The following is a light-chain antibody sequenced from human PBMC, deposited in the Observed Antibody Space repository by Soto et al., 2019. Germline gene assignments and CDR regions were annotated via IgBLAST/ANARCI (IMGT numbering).Light chain of an antibody. CDR1: QTVSSN. CDR2: GAS. CDR3: QQYNNWPRT. V-gene: IGKV3-15*01. J-gene: IGKJ1*01. Sequence: EIVLTQSPATLSLSPGERSTLSCRASQTVSSNYLAWYQQKPGQAPRLLIYGASTRATGIPARFSGSGSGTDFTLTISSLQSEDFAVYYCQQYNNWPRTFGQGTKVDIK.